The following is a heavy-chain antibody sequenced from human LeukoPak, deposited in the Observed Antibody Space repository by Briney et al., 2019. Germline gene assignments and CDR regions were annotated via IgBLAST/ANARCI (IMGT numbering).Heavy chain of an antibody. CDR2: IWYDGSNK. CDR1: GFTFSSYG. J-gene: IGHJ6*04. V-gene: IGHV3-33*01. CDR3: ARDHTLYYGSGTGMDA. D-gene: IGHD3-10*01. Sequence: GGSLRLSCAASGFTFSSYGMHWVRQAPGKGLEWVAVIWYDGSNKYYADSVRGRFTISGDNSKNTLYLQMNSLRAEDTAVYYCARDHTLYYGSGTGMDAWGKGTTVTDSS.